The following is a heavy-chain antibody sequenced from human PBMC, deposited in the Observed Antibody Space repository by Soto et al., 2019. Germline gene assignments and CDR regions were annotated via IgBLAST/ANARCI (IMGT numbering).Heavy chain of an antibody. CDR2: ISTYDGNT. CDR3: ARGDWMDY. D-gene: IGHD1-1*01. V-gene: IGHV1-18*01. CDR1: TYTFTNYA. J-gene: IGHJ4*02. Sequence: QVHLVQSEAEVKKPGASMKVSCKASTYTFTNYAINWVRQAPGQGLEWMGRISTYDGNTNYAQKLQGRVTMITDTFTSTAYMELRSLTSDDTAVYYYARGDWMDYWGQGTLVTVSS.